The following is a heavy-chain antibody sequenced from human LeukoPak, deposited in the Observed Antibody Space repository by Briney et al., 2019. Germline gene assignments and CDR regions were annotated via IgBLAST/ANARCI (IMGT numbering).Heavy chain of an antibody. V-gene: IGHV3-23*01. CDR2: ISGSGGST. CDR1: GFTFSSYA. D-gene: IGHD3-9*01. CDR3: PKDPGQYFDWLHPLDY. Sequence: GGSLRLSCAASGFTFSSYAMSWVRQAPGKGLEWVSAISGSGGSTYYADSVKGRFTISRDNSKNTLYLQMNSLRAEDTAVYYCPKDPGQYFDWLHPLDYWGQGTLVTVSS. J-gene: IGHJ4*02.